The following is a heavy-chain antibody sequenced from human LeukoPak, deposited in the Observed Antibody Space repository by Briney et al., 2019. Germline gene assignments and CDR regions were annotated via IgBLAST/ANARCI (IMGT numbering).Heavy chain of an antibody. CDR2: ISAYNGNT. J-gene: IGHJ4*02. D-gene: IGHD5-24*01. CDR3: ARAILTRRDGYNVNY. Sequence: ASVKVSCKAPGYTFTSYGISWVRQAPGQGLEWMGWISAYNGNTNYAQKLQGGVTMTTDTSTSTAYMELSSLRSEDTAVYYCARAILTRRDGYNVNYWGQGTLVTVSS. V-gene: IGHV1-18*01. CDR1: GYTFTSYG.